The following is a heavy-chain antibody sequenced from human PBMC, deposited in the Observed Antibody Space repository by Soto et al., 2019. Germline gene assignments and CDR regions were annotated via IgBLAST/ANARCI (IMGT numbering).Heavy chain of an antibody. CDR2: ISAYNGNT. CDR1: GYTFTSYG. V-gene: IGHV1-18*01. CDR3: AREGPVVTWYYYYYCMDV. J-gene: IGHJ6*03. Sequence: QVQLVQSGAEVKKPGASVKVSCKASGYTFTSYGISWVRQAPGQGLERMGWISAYNGNTNNAQKIQGRVTMITDTPMSKAYMELRSLRSVDTAVSYCAREGPVVTWYYYYYCMDVWGKGTTVTVSS. D-gene: IGHD2-15*01.